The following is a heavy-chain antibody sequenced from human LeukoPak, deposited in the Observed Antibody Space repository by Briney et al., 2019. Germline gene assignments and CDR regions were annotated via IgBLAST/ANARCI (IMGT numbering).Heavy chain of an antibody. CDR1: GYTFTSYD. D-gene: IGHD3-22*01. J-gene: IGHJ3*02. CDR2: MNPNSGNT. V-gene: IGHV1-8*03. CDR3: ARARVVAAKGNAFDI. Sequence: GASVKVSCKASGYTFTSYDINWVRQATGQGLEWMGWMNPNSGNTGYAQKFQGRVTITRNTSISTAYMELSSLRYEDTAVYYCARARVVAAKGNAFDIWGQGTMVTVSS.